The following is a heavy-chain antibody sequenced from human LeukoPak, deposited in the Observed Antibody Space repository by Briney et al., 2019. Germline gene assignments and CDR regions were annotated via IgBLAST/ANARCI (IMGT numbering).Heavy chain of an antibody. V-gene: IGHV1-69*04. Sequence: ASVKVSCKASGGTFSSYAISWVRQAPGQGLEWMGRIIPIFGIANYAQKFQGRVTITADKSTSTAYMELSSLRSEDTAVYYCAREGYYDSSGYYPPAYYFDYWGQGTLVTVSS. D-gene: IGHD3-22*01. CDR1: GGTFSSYA. J-gene: IGHJ4*02. CDR2: IIPIFGIA. CDR3: AREGYYDSSGYYPPAYYFDY.